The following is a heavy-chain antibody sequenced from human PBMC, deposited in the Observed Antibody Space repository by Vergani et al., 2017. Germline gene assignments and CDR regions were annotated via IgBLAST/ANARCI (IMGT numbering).Heavy chain of an antibody. V-gene: IGHV1-24*01. CDR1: GYTLTELS. D-gene: IGHD3-3*01. CDR3: ATHDFWSCYINYYYMDV. Sequence: QLQMVQSGAEVKKPGASVKVSCKVSGYTLTELSMHWVRQAPGKGLEWMGGFDPEDGETIYAQKFQGRVTMTEDTSTDTAYMELSSLRSEDTAGYYCATHDFWSCYINYYYMDVWGKGTTVTVFS. J-gene: IGHJ6*03. CDR2: FDPEDGET.